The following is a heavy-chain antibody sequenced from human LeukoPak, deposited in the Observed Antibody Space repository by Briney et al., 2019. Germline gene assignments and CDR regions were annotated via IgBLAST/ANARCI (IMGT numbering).Heavy chain of an antibody. D-gene: IGHD5-24*01. CDR2: INHSGST. CDR1: GGSFSGYY. V-gene: IGHV4-34*01. Sequence: SETLSLTCAVYGGSFSGYYWSWIRQPPGKGLGWIGEINHSGSTNYNPSLKSRVTISVDTSKNQFSLKLSSVTAADTAVYYCASEMATVTGTVLDYWGQGTLVTVSS. J-gene: IGHJ4*02. CDR3: ASEMATVTGTVLDY.